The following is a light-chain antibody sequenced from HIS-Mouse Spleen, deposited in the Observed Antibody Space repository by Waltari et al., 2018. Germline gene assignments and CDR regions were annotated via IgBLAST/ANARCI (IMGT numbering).Light chain of an antibody. J-gene: IGLJ2*01. CDR3: YSTDSSGNHRV. Sequence: SYELTLPPSVSVSPGQHARITCSGDALPKKYAYWYQQKSGQAPVLVIYEDSKRPSGIPERFSGSSSGTMATLTISGAQVEDEADYYCYSTDSSGNHRVFGGGTKLTVL. CDR1: ALPKKY. CDR2: EDS. V-gene: IGLV3-10*01.